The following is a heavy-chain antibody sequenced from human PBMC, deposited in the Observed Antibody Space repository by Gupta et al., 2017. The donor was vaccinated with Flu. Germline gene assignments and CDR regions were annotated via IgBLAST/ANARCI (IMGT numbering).Heavy chain of an antibody. CDR2: ISWNSAKI. CDR1: GFKFDDYA. V-gene: IGHV3-9*01. CDR3: AKETSVIEVPTGEKAYYFDS. Sequence: EVQLVESGGGLVQSGRSLRLSCAASGFKFDDYAMHWVRQAPGKGLEWVSGISWNSAKIGHADSVKGRITISRDNAKNSLYLQMDSLRVEDTALYYCAKETSVIEVPTGEKAYYFDSWGQGTLVTVSS. J-gene: IGHJ4*02. D-gene: IGHD2-21*01.